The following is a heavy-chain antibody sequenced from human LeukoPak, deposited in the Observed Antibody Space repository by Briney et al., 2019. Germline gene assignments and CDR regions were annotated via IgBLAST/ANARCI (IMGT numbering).Heavy chain of an antibody. CDR3: ARGGGEVDY. D-gene: IGHD3-16*01. CDR2: ISSSSSYI. CDR1: GFTFSSYG. Sequence: PGRSLRLSCAASGFTFSSYGMHWVRQAPGKGLEWVSSISSSSSYIYYADSVKGRFTISRDNAKNSLYLQMNSLRAEDTAVFYCARGGGEVDYWGQGTLVTVSS. V-gene: IGHV3-21*01. J-gene: IGHJ4*02.